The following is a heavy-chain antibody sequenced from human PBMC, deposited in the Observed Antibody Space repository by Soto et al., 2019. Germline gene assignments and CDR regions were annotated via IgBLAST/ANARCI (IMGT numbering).Heavy chain of an antibody. Sequence: PSETLSLTCAVYGGSFSGYYWNWIRQPPGKGLEWIGYIYYSGSTYYNPSLKSRVTISVDTSKNQFSLNLSSVTAADTAVYYCAREYPVHSAYFDYWGQGTLVTVSS. J-gene: IGHJ4*02. CDR2: IYYSGST. V-gene: IGHV4-34*11. CDR3: AREYPVHSAYFDY. CDR1: GGSFSGYY. D-gene: IGHD1-26*01.